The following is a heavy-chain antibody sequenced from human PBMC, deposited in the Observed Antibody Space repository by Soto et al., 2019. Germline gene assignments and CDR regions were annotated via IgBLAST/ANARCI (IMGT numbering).Heavy chain of an antibody. CDR3: ARDGLVYSSPLPAFDT. J-gene: IGHJ3*02. Sequence: SVEVSCKASGYTFTSYGISWVRQAPGQGLECMGLISAYNGNTNYAQNIQGRVTMTTDTSTRTDYMELRSLRSDDTAVYYCARDGLVYSSPLPAFDTWVQGTTVT. CDR1: GYTFTSYG. CDR2: ISAYNGNT. V-gene: IGHV1-18*01. D-gene: IGHD6-13*01.